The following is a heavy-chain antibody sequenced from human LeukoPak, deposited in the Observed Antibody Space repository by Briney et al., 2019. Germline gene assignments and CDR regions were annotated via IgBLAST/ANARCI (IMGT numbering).Heavy chain of an antibody. CDR2: ISSSSSYI. CDR1: GFTFTSYS. D-gene: IGHD4-17*01. J-gene: IGHJ4*02. Sequence: GGSLRLSCAASGFTFTSYSVNWVRQAPGKGLGWVSSISSSSSYIYYADSVKGRFTISRDNAKNSLYLQMNSLRAEDTAVYYCARGDYGDYAAPPDYWGQGTLVTVSS. V-gene: IGHV3-21*01. CDR3: ARGDYGDYAAPPDY.